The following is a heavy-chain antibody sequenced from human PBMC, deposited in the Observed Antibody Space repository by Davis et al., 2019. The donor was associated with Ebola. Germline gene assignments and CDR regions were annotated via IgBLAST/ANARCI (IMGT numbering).Heavy chain of an antibody. Sequence: AASVKVSCKASGYTFTSYAMHWVRQAPGQRPEWMGWINAGNGNTKYSQKFQGRVTITRDTSASTAYMELSSLRSEDTAVYYCARDLRGWYSFDYWGQGTLVTVSS. J-gene: IGHJ4*02. D-gene: IGHD6-19*01. CDR1: GYTFTSYA. V-gene: IGHV1-3*01. CDR2: INAGNGNT. CDR3: ARDLRGWYSFDY.